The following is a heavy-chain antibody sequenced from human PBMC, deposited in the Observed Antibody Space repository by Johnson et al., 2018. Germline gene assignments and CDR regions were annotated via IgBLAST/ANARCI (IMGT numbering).Heavy chain of an antibody. CDR2: ISFSDDSA. CDR1: GFTFSNYD. J-gene: IGHJ1*01. D-gene: IGHD6-13*01. Sequence: VQLVESGGGLVQPGGSLRLSCAASGFTFSNYDMSWVRQAPGKGLEWVSSISFSDDSAYYTDSVKALFTISSDNPKNTLYLQMNSLRAEETAVSYCAKDPDSNSWYKFFHHWGQGTLVTVSS. V-gene: IGHV3-23*04. CDR3: AKDPDSNSWYKFFHH.